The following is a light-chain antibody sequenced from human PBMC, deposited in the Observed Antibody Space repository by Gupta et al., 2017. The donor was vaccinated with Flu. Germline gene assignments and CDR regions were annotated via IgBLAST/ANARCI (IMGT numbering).Light chain of an antibody. Sequence: QSPVTQAASASRSPGQSIAISCTGTSSDVGANDYVSWYQQHPGTAPKVLMYGVNNRPSGVPDRFSGSKSGTTASLTITGLQAEDEADYYCQSYRSSRTSVFFGAGTKLTVL. CDR1: SSDVGANDY. CDR3: QSYRSSRTSVF. J-gene: IGLJ2*01. CDR2: GVN. V-gene: IGLV2-14*03.